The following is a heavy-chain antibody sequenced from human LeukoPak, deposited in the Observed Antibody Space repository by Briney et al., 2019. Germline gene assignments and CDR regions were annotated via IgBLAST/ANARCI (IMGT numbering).Heavy chain of an antibody. CDR1: GFTFSSYA. CDR2: ISGSGGST. CDR3: AKDRAPRETTGGFDY. J-gene: IGHJ4*02. V-gene: IGHV3-23*01. D-gene: IGHD4-17*01. Sequence: GGSLRLSCAASGFTFSSYAMSWVRQAPGKGLEWVSVISGSGGSTYYADSVKGRFTISRDNAKNTLYLQMSSLRAEDTAVYYCAKDRAPRETTGGFDYWGQGTLVTVSS.